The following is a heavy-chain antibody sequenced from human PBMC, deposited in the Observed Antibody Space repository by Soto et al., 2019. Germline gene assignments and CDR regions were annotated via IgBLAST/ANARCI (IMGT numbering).Heavy chain of an antibody. CDR2: IRAFSGRK. Sequence: QVQLVQSGAEVKKPGASVKVSCKTSGFNFFHYGYTWVRQAPGQGLEWVGCIRAFSGRKDYAPKFQGRVTLTADTSTSTAYMELGSLTSDDTAVYYCARTSSTANFEGWGQGTLVTVSS. CDR1: GFNFFHYG. V-gene: IGHV1-18*01. J-gene: IGHJ4*02. CDR3: ARTSSTANFEG. D-gene: IGHD1-26*01.